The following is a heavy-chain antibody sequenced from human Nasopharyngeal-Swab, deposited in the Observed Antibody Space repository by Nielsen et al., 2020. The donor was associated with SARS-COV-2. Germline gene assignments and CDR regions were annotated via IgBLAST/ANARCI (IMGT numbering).Heavy chain of an antibody. D-gene: IGHD2-15*01. Sequence: ASVKVSCKASGYTFTSYGISWVRQAPGQGLEWMGWISAYNGNTNYAQKLQGRVTMTTDTSTSTAYMELRSLRSDDTAVYYCAKDSGAGFCDDGSCFPTNHWGLGTLVTVSS. J-gene: IGHJ5*02. CDR1: GYTFTSYG. CDR2: ISAYNGNT. V-gene: IGHV1-18*01. CDR3: AKDSGAGFCDDGSCFPTNH.